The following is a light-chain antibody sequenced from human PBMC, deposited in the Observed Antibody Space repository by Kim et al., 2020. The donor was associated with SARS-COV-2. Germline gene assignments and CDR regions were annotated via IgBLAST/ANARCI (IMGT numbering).Light chain of an antibody. V-gene: IGKV3-15*01. Sequence: EIVMTQSPATLSVSPGERATLSCRASRSVSSDLAWYQQKLGQAPRLLIYGASTRATGIPARFSGSGSGTEFTLTISSLLSEDIAVYYCQQYNNWPWTFGQGTKVDIK. CDR1: RSVSSD. J-gene: IGKJ1*01. CDR3: QQYNNWPWT. CDR2: GAS.